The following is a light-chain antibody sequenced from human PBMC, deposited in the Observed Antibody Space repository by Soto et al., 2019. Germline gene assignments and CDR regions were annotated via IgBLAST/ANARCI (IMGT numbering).Light chain of an antibody. Sequence: EIVLTQSPATLSLSPGERAAISCSASQSVSSYLAWYQQKPGQAPRLLIYDASNRATGIPARFSGSGSGTDFTLTISSLEPDDFATYYCQQYNSYSTITFGQGTRLEIK. J-gene: IGKJ5*01. CDR2: DAS. CDR1: QSVSSY. V-gene: IGKV3-11*01. CDR3: QQYNSYSTIT.